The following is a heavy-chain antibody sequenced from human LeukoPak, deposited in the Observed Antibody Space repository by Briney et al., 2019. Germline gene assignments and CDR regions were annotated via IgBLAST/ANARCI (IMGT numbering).Heavy chain of an antibody. CDR3: AKDMLSSGWFIGLPSYYYYMDV. V-gene: IGHV3-43D*03. D-gene: IGHD6-19*01. CDR1: GFTFDDYA. J-gene: IGHJ6*03. CDR2: ISWDGGST. Sequence: PGGSLRLSCAASGFTFDDYAMHWVRQAPGKGLEWVSLISWDGGSTYYADSVKGRFTISRDNSKNSLYLQMNSLRAEDTALYYCAKDMLSSGWFIGLPSYYYYMDVWGKGTTVTVSS.